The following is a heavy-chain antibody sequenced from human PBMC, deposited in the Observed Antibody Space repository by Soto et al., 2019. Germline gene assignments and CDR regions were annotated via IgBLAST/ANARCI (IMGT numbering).Heavy chain of an antibody. CDR1: GFPFSSYA. V-gene: IGHV3-23*01. J-gene: IGHJ4*02. CDR3: AKASGDITMIVVVITTTFFDY. Sequence: GGSLRLSCAASGFPFSSYAMSWVRQAPGKGLEWVSAMSVSGCSTYYADSVKGRFTISRDNSKNTLYLQMNSLRAEDTAVYYCAKASGDITMIVVVITTTFFDYWGQATLVTVSS. CDR2: MSVSGCST. D-gene: IGHD3-22*01.